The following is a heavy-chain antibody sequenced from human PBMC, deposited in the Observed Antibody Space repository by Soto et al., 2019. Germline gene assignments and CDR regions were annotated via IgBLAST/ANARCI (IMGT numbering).Heavy chain of an antibody. Sequence: TSETLSLTCAVSGVSLTSGNWWTWVRQSPQRGLEYIGEIFHDGTANYYPSFERRVAMSVDTSRNQFSLKLTSVTAADTAVYFCARLVYDTRLNYMYFDFWGPGTLVTVSS. J-gene: IGHJ4*02. CDR1: GVSLTSGNW. CDR3: ARLVYDTRLNYMYFDF. V-gene: IGHV4-4*02. D-gene: IGHD3-10*01. CDR2: IFHDGTA.